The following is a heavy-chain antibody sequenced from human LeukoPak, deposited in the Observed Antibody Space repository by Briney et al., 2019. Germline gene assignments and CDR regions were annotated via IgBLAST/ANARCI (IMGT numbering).Heavy chain of an antibody. D-gene: IGHD3-10*01. CDR3: AKDERFGEFPLGTFDC. CDR2: INPSGGST. Sequence: GASVKVSCKASGYTFTSYYMHWVRQAPGQGLEWMGIINPSGGSTSYAQKFQGRVTMTRDTSTSTVYMELSSLRSEDTAVYYCAKDERFGEFPLGTFDCWGQGTLVTVSS. J-gene: IGHJ4*02. V-gene: IGHV1-46*01. CDR1: GYTFTSYY.